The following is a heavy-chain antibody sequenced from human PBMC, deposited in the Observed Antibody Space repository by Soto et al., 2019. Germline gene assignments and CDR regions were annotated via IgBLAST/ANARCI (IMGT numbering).Heavy chain of an antibody. J-gene: IGHJ3*02. D-gene: IGHD4-4*01. V-gene: IGHV1-69*12. CDR2: TLTIFGTT. CDR1: GGTFSSYS. CDR3: ATNSRNSVDAFDI. Sequence: QVQLVQSGAEVRKPGSSVKVSCKASGGTFSSYSIRWVRQAPGQGLEWMGGTLTIFGTTKYAQKVKVRVAISADESTSTAYMELSSLRSKDTAMYYCATNSRNSVDAFDICVQGTMVTVSS.